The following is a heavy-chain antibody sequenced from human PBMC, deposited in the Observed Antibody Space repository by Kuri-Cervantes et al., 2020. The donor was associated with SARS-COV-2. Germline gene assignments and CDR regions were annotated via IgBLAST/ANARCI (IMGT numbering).Heavy chain of an antibody. Sequence: GGSLRLSCAASGFTFSSYSMNWVRQAPGKGLEWVSSISSSSSYMYYADSVKGRFTISSDNAKNALYLQMNSLRAEDTAVYYCAGLSNWGFLLDYWGQGTLVTVSS. CDR2: ISSSSSYM. CDR3: AGLSNWGFLLDY. J-gene: IGHJ4*02. D-gene: IGHD7-27*01. CDR1: GFTFSSYS. V-gene: IGHV3-21*01.